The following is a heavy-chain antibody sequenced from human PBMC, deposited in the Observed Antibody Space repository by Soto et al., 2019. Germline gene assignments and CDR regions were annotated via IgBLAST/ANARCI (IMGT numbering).Heavy chain of an antibody. D-gene: IGHD3-10*02. Sequence: AEAMNISCKGSGYSFTSYWISWVRQMPGKGLEWMGRIDPSDSYTNYSPSFQGHVTISADKSISTAYLQWSSLKASDTAMYYCARLGSLVFVYYSCGMDFSCQGITVTVS. CDR2: IDPSDSYT. CDR3: ARLGSLVFVYYSCGMDF. CDR1: GYSFTSYW. J-gene: IGHJ6*02. V-gene: IGHV5-10-1*01.